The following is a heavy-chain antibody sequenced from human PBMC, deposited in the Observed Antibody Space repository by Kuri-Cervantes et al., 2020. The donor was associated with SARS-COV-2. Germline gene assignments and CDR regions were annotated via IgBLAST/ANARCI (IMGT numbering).Heavy chain of an antibody. CDR2: INHSGST. Sequence: SETLSLSCAAYGGSFSSYYWSWIRQPPGKGLEWIGEINHSGSTNYNPSLKSRVPISVGASKNKFSLKLRSVTAADTAVYYYATGVMWAVAGFLVPYYYYYIDFWGEGTTVTVSS. CDR1: GGSFSSYY. D-gene: IGHD6-19*01. J-gene: IGHJ6*03. V-gene: IGHV4-34*01. CDR3: ATGVMWAVAGFLVPYYYYYIDF.